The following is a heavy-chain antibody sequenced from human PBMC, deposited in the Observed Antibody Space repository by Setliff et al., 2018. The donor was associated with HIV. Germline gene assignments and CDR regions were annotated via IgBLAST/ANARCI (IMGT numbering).Heavy chain of an antibody. CDR2: ITGGGDHT. D-gene: IGHD6-19*01. Sequence: PGGSLRLSCASSRFTFSSYAMNWVRQAPGKGLEWVSAITGGGDHTYYADSVKGRFTISRDNSRNTVYLQMNSLRADDTAVYYCAKEGSTAVAGYADYFQDWGQGTLVTVSS. V-gene: IGHV3-23*01. J-gene: IGHJ1*01. CDR1: RFTFSSYA. CDR3: AKEGSTAVAGYADYFQD.